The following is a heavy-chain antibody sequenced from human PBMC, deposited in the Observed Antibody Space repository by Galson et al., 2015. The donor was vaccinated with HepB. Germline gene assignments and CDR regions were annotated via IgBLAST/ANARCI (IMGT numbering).Heavy chain of an antibody. CDR2: INPSGGGT. CDR3: ARDSYDSSGYYLGFDY. J-gene: IGHJ4*02. CDR1: GYTFTSYY. V-gene: IGHV1-46*04. Sequence: SVKVSCKASGYTFTSYYMHWVRQAPGQGLEWMGIINPSGGGTSYAQKLQGRVTMTRDTSTSTVYMELSSLRSEDTAVYYCARDSYDSSGYYLGFDYWGQGTLVTVSS. D-gene: IGHD3-22*01.